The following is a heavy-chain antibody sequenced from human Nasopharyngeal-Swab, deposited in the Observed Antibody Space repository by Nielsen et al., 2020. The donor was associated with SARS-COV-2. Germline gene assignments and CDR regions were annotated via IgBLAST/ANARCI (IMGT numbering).Heavy chain of an antibody. CDR2: IKQDGSEK. CDR3: AREFGYSGYDKRYYYYGMDV. D-gene: IGHD5-12*01. V-gene: IGHV3-7*01. Sequence: GESLKISCAASGFTFSSYWMSWVRQAPGKGLEWVANIKQDGSEKYYVDSVKGRFTISRDNVKNSLYLQMNSLRAEDTAVYYCAREFGYSGYDKRYYYYGMDVWGQGTTVTVSS. CDR1: GFTFSSYW. J-gene: IGHJ6*02.